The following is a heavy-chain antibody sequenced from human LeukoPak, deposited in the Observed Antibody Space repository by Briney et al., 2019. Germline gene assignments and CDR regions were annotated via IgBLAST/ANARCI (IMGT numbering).Heavy chain of an antibody. J-gene: IGHJ5*02. D-gene: IGHD3-3*01. CDR1: GGTFSSYT. V-gene: IGHV1-69*02. CDR3: ARVNKPGFWSGYPGGAFDP. CDR2: IIPILGIA. Sequence: ASVKVPCKASGGTFSSYTISWVRQAPGQGLEWMGRIIPILGIANYAQKFQGRVTITADKSTSTAYMELSSLRSEDTAVYYCARVNKPGFWSGYPGGAFDPWGQGTLVTVSS.